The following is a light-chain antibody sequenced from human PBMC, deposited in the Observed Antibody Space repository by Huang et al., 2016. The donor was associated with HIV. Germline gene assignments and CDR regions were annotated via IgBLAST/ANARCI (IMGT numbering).Light chain of an antibody. Sequence: DIQMTQSPSSLSASVGDRVTITCRASQNINTFLNWYQQKRGKAPKLLIYSASTLQSGVPSRFSGSGSGTDFTLTISSLQPEDSATYFCQQSYSTLFTFGPGTKVHIK. CDR2: SAS. J-gene: IGKJ3*01. CDR1: QNINTF. V-gene: IGKV1-39*01. CDR3: QQSYSTLFT.